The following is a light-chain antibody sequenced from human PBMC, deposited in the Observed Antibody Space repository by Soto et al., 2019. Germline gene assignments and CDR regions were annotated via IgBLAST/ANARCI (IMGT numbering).Light chain of an antibody. CDR3: QQYTHRSRT. Sequence: DIEMTQSPSTLSASLGERVTITCRASQSISSCLAWYQQKPGQAPRLLIYDASSLDSGVPARFSGSGSGTEFTLTISSLQPEDFAIYYCQQYTHRSRTFGQGTKVDIK. CDR1: QSISSC. CDR2: DAS. J-gene: IGKJ1*01. V-gene: IGKV1-5*01.